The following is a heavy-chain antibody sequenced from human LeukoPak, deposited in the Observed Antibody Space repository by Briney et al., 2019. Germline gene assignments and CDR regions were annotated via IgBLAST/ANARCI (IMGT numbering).Heavy chain of an antibody. CDR2: IYTSGST. CDR3: AREYYDILTGYTHYYYYYMDV. D-gene: IGHD3-9*01. V-gene: IGHV4-4*07. Sequence: SETLSLTCTVSGGSISSYYWSWIRQPAGKGLEWLGRIYTSGSTNYNPSLKSRVTMLVDTSKNQFSLKLGSVTAADTAVYYCAREYYDILTGYTHYYYYYMDVWGKGTTVTISS. J-gene: IGHJ6*03. CDR1: GGSISSYY.